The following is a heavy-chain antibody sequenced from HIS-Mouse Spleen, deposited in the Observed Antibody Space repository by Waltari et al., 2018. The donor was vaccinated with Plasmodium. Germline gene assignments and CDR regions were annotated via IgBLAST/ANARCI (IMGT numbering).Heavy chain of an antibody. J-gene: IGHJ3*02. CDR3: ASVSPYYYDSSGPTNDAFDI. V-gene: IGHV4-39*07. Sequence: QLQLQESGPGLVKPSETLSLTCTVSGGSLSSISYYWGWIRQPPGQGLEWIGSIYYSGSTYYNPSLKSRVTISVDTSKNQFSLKLSSVTAADTAVYYCASVSPYYYDSSGPTNDAFDIWGQGTMVTVSS. D-gene: IGHD3-22*01. CDR2: IYYSGST. CDR1: GGSLSSISYY.